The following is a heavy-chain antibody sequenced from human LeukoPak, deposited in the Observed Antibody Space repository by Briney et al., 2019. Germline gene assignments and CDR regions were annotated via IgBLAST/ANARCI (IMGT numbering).Heavy chain of an antibody. CDR3: ARDAYCGGDCYYFDY. V-gene: IGHV4-61*02. J-gene: IGHJ4*02. CDR2: IYTSGST. Sequence: SETLSLTCTVSGGSISSGSYYWSWIRQPAGKGLEWIGRIYTSGSTNYNPSLKSRVTISVDTSKNQFSLQLNSVTPEDTAVYYCARDAYCGGDCYYFDYWGQGTLVTVSS. CDR1: GGSISSGSYY. D-gene: IGHD2-21*01.